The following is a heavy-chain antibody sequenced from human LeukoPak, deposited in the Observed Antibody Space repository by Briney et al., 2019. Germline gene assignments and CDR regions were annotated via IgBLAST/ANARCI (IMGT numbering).Heavy chain of an antibody. CDR1: GGPFSGYY. CDR2: I. V-gene: IGHV4-34*01. CDR3: ARHYGP. D-gene: IGHD3-16*01. J-gene: IGHJ4*02. Sequence: SETLSLTCAVYGGPFSGYYWSWIRQPPGKGLEWIGSIYYNPSLKSRVTISVDTSKNQFSLKLNSVTATDTAVYYCARHYGPWGQGTLVTVSS.